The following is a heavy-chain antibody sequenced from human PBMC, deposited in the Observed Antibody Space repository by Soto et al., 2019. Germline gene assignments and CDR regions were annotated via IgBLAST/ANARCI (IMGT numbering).Heavy chain of an antibody. Sequence: GASVKVSCKASGYTFTSYYMHWVRRAPGQGLEWMGIINPSGGSTSYAQKFQGRVTMTRDTSTSTVYMELSSLRSEDTAVYFCARGGSSSSSHYYYGMDVWGQGTTVTVSS. CDR2: INPSGGST. CDR3: ARGGSSSSSHYYYGMDV. D-gene: IGHD6-6*01. CDR1: GYTFTSYY. J-gene: IGHJ6*02. V-gene: IGHV1-46*01.